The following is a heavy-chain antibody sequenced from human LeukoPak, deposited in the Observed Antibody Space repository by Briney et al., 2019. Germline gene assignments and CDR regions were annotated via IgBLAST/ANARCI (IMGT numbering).Heavy chain of an antibody. CDR3: AKHFTSSGYYFAGSTYSDY. J-gene: IGHJ4*02. Sequence: SETLSLTCTVSGGSISSSSYYWGWIRQPPGKGLEWIGSIYYSGSTYYNPSLKSRVTISVDTSKNQFSLKLSSVTAADTAVYYCAKHFTSSGYYFAGSTYSDYWGQGTLVTVSS. CDR2: IYYSGST. CDR1: GGSISSSSYY. V-gene: IGHV4-39*01. D-gene: IGHD3-3*01.